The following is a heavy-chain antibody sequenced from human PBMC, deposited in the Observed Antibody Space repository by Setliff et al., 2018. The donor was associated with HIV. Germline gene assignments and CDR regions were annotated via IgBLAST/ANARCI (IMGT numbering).Heavy chain of an antibody. D-gene: IGHD3-3*01. J-gene: IGHJ6*02. Sequence: TSETLSLTCAVYGGSFSGYYWSWSRKPPGKGLEWIGEINHSGSTNYNPSLKSRVTISVDTSKNQFSLKLSSVTAADTAVYYCARGAHTPGQYYYFWSGPYYGMDVWGQGTTVTVSS. V-gene: IGHV4-34*01. CDR3: ARGAHTPGQYYYFWSGPYYGMDV. CDR1: GGSFSGYY. CDR2: INHSGST.